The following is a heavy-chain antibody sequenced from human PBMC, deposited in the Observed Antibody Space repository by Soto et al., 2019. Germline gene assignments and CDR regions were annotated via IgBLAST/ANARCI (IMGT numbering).Heavy chain of an antibody. CDR1: GFSLSTSGVG. CDR2: IYWDDDK. V-gene: IGHV2-5*02. CDR3: AHRVIRTVFGLVTSTAIYFDF. J-gene: IGHJ4*02. Sequence: QITLKESGPTVVKPTETLTLTCTFSGFSLSTSGVGVGWDRQSPGKAPDRIALIYWDDDKRYSTSLNSRLIITKDTSKNQVVLTMANVDPADTATYYCAHRVIRTVFGLVTSTAIYFDFWGPGTPVVVSS. D-gene: IGHD3-3*01.